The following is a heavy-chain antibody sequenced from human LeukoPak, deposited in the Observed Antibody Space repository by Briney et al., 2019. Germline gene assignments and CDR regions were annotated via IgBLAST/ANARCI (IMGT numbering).Heavy chain of an antibody. V-gene: IGHV3-7*05. CDR2: IKEDGSDK. CDR3: ARDFAY. CDR1: GFSISSYW. J-gene: IGHJ4*02. D-gene: IGHD3-3*01. Sequence: PGGSLSLSCAVSGFSISSYWMSWVRQAPGKGLEWVGNIKEDGSDKYYVDSVKGRFTISRDNAKNSLYLQMNGLRAEDTAVYYCARDFAYWGQGTLVTVSS.